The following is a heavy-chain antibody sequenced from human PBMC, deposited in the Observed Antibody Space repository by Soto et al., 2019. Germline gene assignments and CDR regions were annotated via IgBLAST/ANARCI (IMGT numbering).Heavy chain of an antibody. CDR1: GFSLTTSGVG. CDR3: AHRGYMYGNWDHGYFDY. V-gene: IGHV2-5*02. Sequence: QITLKESGPTRVKPTQTLALTCTFSGFSLTTSGVGVGWIRKTPGKALEWLAVIYWDDDKRYNPSLKNRLIITKDTFKIQMVLIMADMDPVDTATYFCAHRGYMYGNWDHGYFDYWGQGTLVTVSS. CDR2: IYWDDDK. D-gene: IGHD5-18*01. J-gene: IGHJ4*02.